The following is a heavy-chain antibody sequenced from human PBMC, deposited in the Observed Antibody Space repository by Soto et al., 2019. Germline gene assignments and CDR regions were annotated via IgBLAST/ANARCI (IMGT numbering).Heavy chain of an antibody. CDR2: IYNSGST. D-gene: IGHD3-22*01. CDR3: ARGRTTMTVSFSSRGGNWFDP. CDR1: GGSISSTGYY. Sequence: SETLSLTCSVSGGSISSTGYYWVCVRLPPGKGLEWIGSIYNSGSTYYNPSLKSRVTISVDTSKNLFSLRLSSVTAADTAVYYCARGRTTMTVSFSSRGGNWFDPWGQGTRVTVSS. J-gene: IGHJ5*02. V-gene: IGHV4-39*01.